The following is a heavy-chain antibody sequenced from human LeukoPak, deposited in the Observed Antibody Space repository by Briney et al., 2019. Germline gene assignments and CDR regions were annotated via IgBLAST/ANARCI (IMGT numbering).Heavy chain of an antibody. CDR1: GFTFSSYS. Sequence: GGSLRLSCAASGFTFSSYSMNWVRQAPGKGLEWVSSISSSSSYIYYADSVKGRFTISRDNAKNSLYLQINSLRAEDTAVYYCARGDSSSWHFDYWGQGTLVTVSS. CDR2: ISSSSSYI. V-gene: IGHV3-21*01. CDR3: ARGDSSSWHFDY. D-gene: IGHD6-13*01. J-gene: IGHJ4*02.